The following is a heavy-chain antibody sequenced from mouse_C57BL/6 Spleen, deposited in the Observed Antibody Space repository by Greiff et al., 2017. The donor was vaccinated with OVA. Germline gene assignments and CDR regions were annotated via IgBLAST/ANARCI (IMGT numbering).Heavy chain of an antibody. J-gene: IGHJ3*01. CDR3: ARIPNYGNCDWFAY. D-gene: IGHD2-1*01. Sequence: QVQLQQSGPGLVAPSQSLSITCTVSGFSLTSYAISWVRQPPGKGLEWLGVIWTGGGTNYNSALKSRLSISKDNSKSQVFLKMNSLQTDDTARYYCARIPNYGNCDWFAYWGQGTLVTVSA. CDR1: GFSLTSYA. CDR2: IWTGGGT. V-gene: IGHV2-9-1*01.